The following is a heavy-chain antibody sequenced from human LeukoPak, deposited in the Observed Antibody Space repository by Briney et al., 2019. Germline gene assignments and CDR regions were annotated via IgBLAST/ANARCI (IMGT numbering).Heavy chain of an antibody. CDR2: ISAYNGNT. CDR3: ARMGYSGYVEYYFDY. Sequence: GASVKVSCKASGYTFTSYGISWVRQAPGQGLEWMGWISAYNGNTNYAQKLQGRVTMTTDTSTSTAYMELRSLRSDDTAVYYCARMGYSGYVEYYFDYWGQGTLVTVSS. J-gene: IGHJ4*02. CDR1: GYTFTSYG. D-gene: IGHD5-12*01. V-gene: IGHV1-18*01.